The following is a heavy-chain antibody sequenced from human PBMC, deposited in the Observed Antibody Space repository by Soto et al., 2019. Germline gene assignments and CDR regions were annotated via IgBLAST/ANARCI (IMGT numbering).Heavy chain of an antibody. J-gene: IGHJ4*02. CDR3: AKERSSGWSFEY. CDR1: RFTFSDYY. V-gene: IGHV3-11*05. Sequence: PGGSLRLSCAASRFTFSDYYMTWIRQAPGKGLEWVSVISATGQCRGDAGSVKGRVTVSRDNSENSLYLHMNRLRAEAPAVFYCAKERSSGWSFEYWGQGSLVTVSS. CDR2: ISATGQCR. D-gene: IGHD6-19*01.